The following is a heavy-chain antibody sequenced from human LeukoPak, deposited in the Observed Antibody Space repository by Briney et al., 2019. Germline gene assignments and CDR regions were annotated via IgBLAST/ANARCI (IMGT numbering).Heavy chain of an antibody. D-gene: IGHD4-17*01. J-gene: IGHJ4*02. CDR1: GFTFSSYG. CDR3: AKDGGDYGNY. CDR2: ISYDGSNK. V-gene: IGHV3-30*18. Sequence: PGRSLRLSCAASGFTFSSYGVHWVRQAPGKGLEWVAVISYDGSNKYYADSVKGRFTISRDNSKNTLYLQLNSLRAEDTAVYYCAKDGGDYGNYWGQGTLVTVSS.